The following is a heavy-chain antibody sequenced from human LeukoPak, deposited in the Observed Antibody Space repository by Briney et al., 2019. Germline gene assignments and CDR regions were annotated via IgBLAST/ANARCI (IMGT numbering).Heavy chain of an antibody. CDR2: IIPIFGTA. Sequence: SVKVSCKASGGTFSSYAISWVRQAPGQGLEWMGGIIPIFGTANYAQKFQGRVTITADESTSTAYMELSSLRSEDTAVYYCARGPPRTYGGPYYFDYWGQGTLVTVSS. D-gene: IGHD4-23*01. CDR3: ARGPPRTYGGPYYFDY. J-gene: IGHJ4*02. CDR1: GGTFSSYA. V-gene: IGHV1-69*13.